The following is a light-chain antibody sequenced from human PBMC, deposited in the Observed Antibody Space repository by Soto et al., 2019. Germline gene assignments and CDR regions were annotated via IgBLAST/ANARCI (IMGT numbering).Light chain of an antibody. J-gene: IGKJ1*01. V-gene: IGKV3-11*01. CDR1: QSVSSY. CDR2: DAS. CDR3: RQRSNWPLTWT. Sequence: EIVLTQSPATLSLSPGERATLSCRDSQSVSSYLAWYQQKPGQAPRLLIYDASNRATGIPARFSGSGSGTDFTLTISSLEPEDFAVYYCRQRSNWPLTWTFGQGTKVDIK.